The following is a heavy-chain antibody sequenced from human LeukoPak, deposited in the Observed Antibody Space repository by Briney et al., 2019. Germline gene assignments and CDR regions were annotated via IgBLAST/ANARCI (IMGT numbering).Heavy chain of an antibody. CDR2: IYHSGST. V-gene: IGHV4-30-2*01. CDR3: ASTAGAIDY. CDR1: GGSISSGGYS. D-gene: IGHD6-19*01. Sequence: SQTLSLTCAVSGGSISSGGYSWSWIRQPPGKGLEWIGYIYHSGSTYYNPSLKSRVTISVDRSKNQFSLKLSSVTAADTAVYYCASTAGAIDYWGQGTLVTVSS. J-gene: IGHJ4*02.